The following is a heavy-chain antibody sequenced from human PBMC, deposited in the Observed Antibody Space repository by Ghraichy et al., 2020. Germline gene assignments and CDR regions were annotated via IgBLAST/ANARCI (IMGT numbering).Heavy chain of an antibody. Sequence: GGSLRLSCAASGFTFSSYSMNWVRQAPGKGLEWVSSISSSSSYIYYADSVKGRFTISRDNAKNSLYLQMNSLGAEDTAVYYCARVDEWFGGAFDIWGQGTMFTVSS. V-gene: IGHV3-21*01. D-gene: IGHD3-10*01. J-gene: IGHJ3*02. CDR1: GFTFSSYS. CDR3: ARVDEWFGGAFDI. CDR2: ISSSSSYI.